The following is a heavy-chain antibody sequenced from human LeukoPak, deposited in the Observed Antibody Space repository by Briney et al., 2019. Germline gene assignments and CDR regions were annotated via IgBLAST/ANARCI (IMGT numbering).Heavy chain of an antibody. D-gene: IGHD6-6*01. CDR2: IYNGGAT. J-gene: IGHJ4*02. Sequence: GGSLRLSCAASGVTSNYMTWVRQAPGKGLEWVSVIYNGGATYYADSVKGRFTISRDNSKSTLFVYLQMNSLRTDDTALYYCAGGGEAARSLAYWGQGALVTVSS. CDR1: GVTSNY. V-gene: IGHV3-66*02. CDR3: AGGGEAARSLAY.